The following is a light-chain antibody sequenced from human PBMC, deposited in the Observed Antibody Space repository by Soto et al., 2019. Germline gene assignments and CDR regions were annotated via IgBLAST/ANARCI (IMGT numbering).Light chain of an antibody. J-gene: IGKJ2*01. CDR2: GGS. Sequence: DIQMTQSPSTLSASVGDRVTITCRASQSISVYLAWYQQRPREAPKLLIYGGSSLESGVPSRFSGXXXXTXXXLTISSLQPTDFATYYCHQYATSSPTFGQGTKLEI. V-gene: IGKV1-5*01. CDR3: HQYATSSPT. CDR1: QSISVY.